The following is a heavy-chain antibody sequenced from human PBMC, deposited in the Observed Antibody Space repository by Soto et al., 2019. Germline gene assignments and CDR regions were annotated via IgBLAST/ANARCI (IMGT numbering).Heavy chain of an antibody. CDR1: GGTFSSYA. J-gene: IGHJ4*02. D-gene: IGHD3-9*01. CDR2: IIPIFGTA. Sequence: GASVKVSCKASGGTFSSYAISWVRQAPGQGLEWMGGIIPIFGTANYAQKFQGRVTITADESTSTAYMELSSLRSEDTAVYYCARDRYTYYDILTGSPSYDYWGQGTLVTVSS. CDR3: ARDRYTYYDILTGSPSYDY. V-gene: IGHV1-69*13.